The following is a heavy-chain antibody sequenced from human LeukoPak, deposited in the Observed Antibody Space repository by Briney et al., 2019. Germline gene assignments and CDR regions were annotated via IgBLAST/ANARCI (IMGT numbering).Heavy chain of an antibody. Sequence: ASVKVSCKASGYTFTGYYMHWVRQAPGQGLEWMGWINPNSGGTNYAQKFQGRVTMTRDTSISTAYMELSRLRSDDTAVYYCARGEDDYVWGSYRPGAFDIWGQGTMVTVSS. J-gene: IGHJ3*02. V-gene: IGHV1-2*02. CDR3: ARGEDDYVWGSYRPGAFDI. D-gene: IGHD3-16*02. CDR1: GYTFTGYY. CDR2: INPNSGGT.